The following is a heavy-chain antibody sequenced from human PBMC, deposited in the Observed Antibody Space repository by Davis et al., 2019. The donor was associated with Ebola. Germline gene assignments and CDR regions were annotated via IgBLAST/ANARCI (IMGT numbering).Heavy chain of an antibody. CDR1: GDSIGSSSYY. Sequence: SETLSLTCTVSGDSIGSSSYYRSWIRQPPGKGLEWIVYMYYSGSTNYNPSLKSRVTISVDTSKNQFSLKLSSVTAADTAVYYCARIAAAGPYYFDYWGQGTLVTVSS. D-gene: IGHD6-13*01. CDR3: ARIAAAGPYYFDY. V-gene: IGHV4-61*01. CDR2: MYYSGST. J-gene: IGHJ4*02.